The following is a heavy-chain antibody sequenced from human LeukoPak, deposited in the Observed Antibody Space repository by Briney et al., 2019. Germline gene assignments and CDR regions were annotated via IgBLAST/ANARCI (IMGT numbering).Heavy chain of an antibody. D-gene: IGHD5-24*01. V-gene: IGHV3-7*01. Sequence: PGGSLRLSCAASGFTFSSYGMHWVRQAPGKGLEWVANMKQDGSEKYYVDSVKGRFTISRDNAKNSLYLQMNSLSAEDTAIYYCARDRRDGYNVLDYWGQGTLVTVSS. J-gene: IGHJ4*02. CDR3: ARDRRDGYNVLDY. CDR1: GFTFSSYG. CDR2: MKQDGSEK.